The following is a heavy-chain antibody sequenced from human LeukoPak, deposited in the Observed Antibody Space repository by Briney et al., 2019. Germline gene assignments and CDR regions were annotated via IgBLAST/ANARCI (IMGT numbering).Heavy chain of an antibody. CDR3: ARPSVDTAFDI. CDR2: IYYSGST. CDR1: GGSISSSSYY. V-gene: IGHV4-39*07. D-gene: IGHD5-18*01. J-gene: IGHJ3*02. Sequence: SETLSLTCTVSGGSISSSSYYWGWIRQPPGKGLEWIGSIYYSGSTYYNPSLKSRVTISVDTSKNQFSLKLSSVTAADTAVYYCARPSVDTAFDIWGQGTMVTVSS.